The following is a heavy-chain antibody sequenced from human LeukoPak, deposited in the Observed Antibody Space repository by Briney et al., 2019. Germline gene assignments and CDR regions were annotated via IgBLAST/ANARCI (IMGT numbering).Heavy chain of an antibody. CDR1: GFTVSSND. J-gene: IGHJ4*02. CDR2: IYSGGST. Sequence: GESMRLSIAASGFTVSSNDMSWVRQAPGKGLEWVSVIYSGGSTYYADSVKGRFTISRDNSKNTLYLQMNSLRAEDTAVYYCARVGDYGDYAFDYWGQGTLVTVSS. CDR3: ARVGDYGDYAFDY. V-gene: IGHV3-66*02. D-gene: IGHD4-17*01.